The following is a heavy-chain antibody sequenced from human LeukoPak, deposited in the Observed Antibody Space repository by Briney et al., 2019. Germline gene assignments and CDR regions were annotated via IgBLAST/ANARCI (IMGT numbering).Heavy chain of an antibody. V-gene: IGHV1-18*01. CDR2: ISAYNGNT. D-gene: IGHD3-9*01. CDR1: GYTFTSYG. J-gene: IGHJ4*02. Sequence: ASVKVSCKASGYTFTSYGISWVRQAPGQGLEWTGWISAYNGNTNYAQKLQGRVTMTTDTSTSTAYMELRSLRSDDTAVHYCARDLADDILTGSNFDYWGQGTLVTVSS. CDR3: ARDLADDILTGSNFDY.